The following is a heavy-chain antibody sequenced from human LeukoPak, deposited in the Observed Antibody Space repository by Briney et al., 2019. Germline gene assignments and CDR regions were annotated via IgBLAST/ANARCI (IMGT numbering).Heavy chain of an antibody. D-gene: IGHD3-10*01. CDR3: ARVTGMVRGRWFDP. J-gene: IGHJ5*02. CDR2: IEHSGST. V-gene: IGHV4-4*02. Sequence: SETLSLTCAVAGGSISSSNWWSWVRQPPGKGREWFGVIEHSGSTNDNPSLNRPVTQPVDKSKNQFSLKLSSVTGADTAVYYCARVTGMVRGRWFDPWGQGTLVTVSS. CDR1: GGSISSSNW.